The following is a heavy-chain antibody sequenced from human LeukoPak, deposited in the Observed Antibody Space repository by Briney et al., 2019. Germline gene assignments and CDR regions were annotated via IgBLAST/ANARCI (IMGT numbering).Heavy chain of an antibody. Sequence: GGSLRLSCAASGFTFDDYGMSWVRQAPGKGLEWVSGINWNGGSTGYADSVKGRFTISRDNAKNSLYLQMNSLRAEDMALYYCARDGCSSTSCYAPGDYMDVWGKGTTVTVSS. CDR3: ARDGCSSTSCYAPGDYMDV. V-gene: IGHV3-20*04. D-gene: IGHD2-2*01. CDR2: INWNGGST. CDR1: GFTFDDYG. J-gene: IGHJ6*03.